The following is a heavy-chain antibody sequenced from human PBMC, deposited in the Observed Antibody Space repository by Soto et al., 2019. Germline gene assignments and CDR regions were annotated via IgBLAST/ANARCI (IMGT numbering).Heavy chain of an antibody. CDR3: ARGFPRFGVVIYYYYGMDV. CDR1: GYTFTSYD. V-gene: IGHV1-8*01. D-gene: IGHD3-3*01. Sequence: SGASVKVSCKASGYTFTSYDINWVRQATGQGLEWMGWMNPNSGNTGYAQKFQGRVTMTRNTSISTAYMELSSLRSEDTAVYYCARGFPRFGVVIYYYYGMDVWGQGTTVTVSS. CDR2: MNPNSGNT. J-gene: IGHJ6*02.